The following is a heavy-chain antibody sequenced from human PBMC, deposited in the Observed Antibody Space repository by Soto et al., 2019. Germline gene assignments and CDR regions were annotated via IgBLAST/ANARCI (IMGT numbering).Heavy chain of an antibody. D-gene: IGHD4-17*01. J-gene: IGHJ5*02. CDR1: GGSISSGGYY. CDR2: IYYSGST. Sequence: QVQLQESGPGLVKPSQTLSLTCTVSGGSISSGGYYWSWIRQHPGKGLEWIGYIYYSGSTYYNPSLKSRVTISVDTSKNQFSLKLSSVTAADTAVYYCARGVDYGGNRADWFDPWGQGTLVTVSS. CDR3: ARGVDYGGNRADWFDP. V-gene: IGHV4-31*03.